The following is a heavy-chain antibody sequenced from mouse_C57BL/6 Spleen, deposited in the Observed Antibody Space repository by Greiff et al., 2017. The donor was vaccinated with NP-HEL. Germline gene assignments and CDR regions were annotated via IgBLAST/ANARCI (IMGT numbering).Heavy chain of an antibody. D-gene: IGHD2-4*01. CDR1: GFTFSSYG. CDR2: ISSGGSYT. Sequence: EVHLVESGGDLVKPGGSLKLSCAASGFTFSSYGMSWVRQTPDKRLEWVATISSGGSYTYYPDSVKGRFTLSRDNAKNTLYLQMSSLKSEDTAMYYCARPYYDYDDGFAYWGQGTLVTVSA. J-gene: IGHJ3*01. CDR3: ARPYYDYDDGFAY. V-gene: IGHV5-6*01.